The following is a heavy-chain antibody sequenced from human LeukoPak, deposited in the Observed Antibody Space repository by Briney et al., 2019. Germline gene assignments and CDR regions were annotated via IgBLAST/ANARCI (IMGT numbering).Heavy chain of an antibody. J-gene: IGHJ4*02. D-gene: IGHD3-22*01. CDR2: IWYDGSNK. CDR3: ASGSLGHYYDSSGYEY. V-gene: IGHV3-33*01. Sequence: GRSLRLSCAASGFTFSSYGMHWVRQAPGKGLEWVAVIWYDGSNKYYADSVKGRFTISRDNSKNTLYLQMNSLRAEDTAVYYCASGSLGHYYDSSGYEYWGQGTLVTVSS. CDR1: GFTFSSYG.